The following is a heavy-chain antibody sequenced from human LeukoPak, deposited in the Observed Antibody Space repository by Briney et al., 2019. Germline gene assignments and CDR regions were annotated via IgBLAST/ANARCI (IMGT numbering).Heavy chain of an antibody. D-gene: IGHD1-26*01. CDR1: GYSFTSYW. J-gene: IGHJ4*02. Sequence: PGESLKISCKGSGYSFTSYWIGWVRQMTRKGLEWMGIIYPGDSDTRYSPSFQGKVTISADKSISTAYLQWSALKASDTAMYYCAAWDRTYSFDDWGQGTPVTVSS. CDR3: AAWDRTYSFDD. CDR2: IYPGDSDT. V-gene: IGHV5-51*01.